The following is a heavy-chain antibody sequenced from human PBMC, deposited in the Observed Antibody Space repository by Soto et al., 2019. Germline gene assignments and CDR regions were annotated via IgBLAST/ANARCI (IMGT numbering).Heavy chain of an antibody. D-gene: IGHD1-26*01. CDR1: GGSFSGYY. CDR3: ARKQVGATPPERGRWNPYYFDY. Sequence: SETLSLTCAVYGGSFSGYYWSWIRQPPGKGLEWIGEINHSGSTNYNPSLKSRVTISVDTSKNQFSLKLSSVTAADTAVYYCARKQVGATPPERGRWNPYYFDYWGQGTLVTVSS. J-gene: IGHJ4*02. CDR2: INHSGST. V-gene: IGHV4-34*01.